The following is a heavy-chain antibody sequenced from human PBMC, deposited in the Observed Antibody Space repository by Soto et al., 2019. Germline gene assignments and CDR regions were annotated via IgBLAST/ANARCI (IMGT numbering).Heavy chain of an antibody. CDR2: ISGSAGIT. CDR1: GFTFSSHG. D-gene: IGHD1-26*01. Sequence: PGGSLRLSCAASGFTFSSHGMNWVRQAPGKGLEWVSFISGSAGITYYADSVKGRFTISRDNSKNTLYLQMNSLRAEDTAVYYCAKDGGIEGSSVRAFDIWGQGTMVTVSS. CDR3: AKDGGIEGSSVRAFDI. V-gene: IGHV3-23*01. J-gene: IGHJ3*02.